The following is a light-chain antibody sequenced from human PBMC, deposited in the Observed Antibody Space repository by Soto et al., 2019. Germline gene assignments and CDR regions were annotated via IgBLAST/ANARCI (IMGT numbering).Light chain of an antibody. CDR1: QSVSSNY. V-gene: IGKV3-20*01. CDR2: GAS. J-gene: IGKJ4*01. CDR3: QKFGSSTT. Sequence: EIVLTQSPGTLSLSPGERATLSCRASQSVSSNYLGWYQQKPGQAPWLLFYGASSRATGIPARFSGSGSGTDFSVTISRLEPEDFAVYYCQKFGSSTTFGGGTKVEIK.